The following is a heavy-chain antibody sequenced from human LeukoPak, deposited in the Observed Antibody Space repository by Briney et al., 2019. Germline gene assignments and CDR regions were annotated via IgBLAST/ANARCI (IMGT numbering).Heavy chain of an antibody. D-gene: IGHD6-19*01. CDR3: ARVGQRKRSVAAPRYYYYYMDV. CDR1: GGSISSSSYY. Sequence: PSQTLSLTCTVSGGSISSSSYYWSWIRQPAGKGLEWIGRIYTSGSTNYNPSLKSRVTISVDTSKNQFSLELSSVTAADTAVYYCARVGQRKRSVAAPRYYYYYMDVWGKGTTVTVSS. V-gene: IGHV4-61*02. CDR2: IYTSGST. J-gene: IGHJ6*03.